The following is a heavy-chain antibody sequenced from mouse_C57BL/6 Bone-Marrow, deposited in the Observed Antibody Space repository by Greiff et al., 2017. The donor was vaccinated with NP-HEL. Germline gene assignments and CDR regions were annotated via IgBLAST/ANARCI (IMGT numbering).Heavy chain of an antibody. CDR3: ARGGLAWFAY. D-gene: IGHD4-1*01. CDR2: IYPRSGNT. Sequence: QVHVKQSGAELARPGASVKLSCKASGYTFTSYGISWVKQRTGQGLEWIGEIYPRSGNTYYNEKFKGKATLTADKSSSTAYMELRSLTSEDSAVYFCARGGLAWFAYWGQGTLVTVSA. V-gene: IGHV1-81*01. J-gene: IGHJ3*01. CDR1: GYTFTSYG.